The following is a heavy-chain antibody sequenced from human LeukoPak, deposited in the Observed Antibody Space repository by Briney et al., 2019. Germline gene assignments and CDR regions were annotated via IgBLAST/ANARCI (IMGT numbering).Heavy chain of an antibody. D-gene: IGHD5-18*01. V-gene: IGHV3-21*01. CDR2: ISSSSSYI. Sequence: GGSLRLSCAASGFTFSSYEMNWVRQAPGKGLEWVSSISSSSSYIYYADSVKGRFTISRDNAKDSLDLQVNSLRAEDTAVYYCARTASRAFDIWGQGTMVTVSS. CDR1: GFTFSSYE. CDR3: ARTASRAFDI. J-gene: IGHJ3*02.